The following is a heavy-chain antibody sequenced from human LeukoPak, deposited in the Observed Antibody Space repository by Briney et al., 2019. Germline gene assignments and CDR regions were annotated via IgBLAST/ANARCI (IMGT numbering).Heavy chain of an antibody. Sequence: GRSLRLSCAASGFIFSSYEMNWVRQAPGKGLEWVSYIGPSVSTIFYADSVKGRFTMSRDNAQSSLYLQMNSLRVEDTAVYYCVRSLSWSGFDVWGQGTLVTVSS. CDR1: GFIFSSYE. CDR2: IGPSVSTI. J-gene: IGHJ4*02. V-gene: IGHV3-48*03. D-gene: IGHD3-3*01. CDR3: VRSLSWSGFDV.